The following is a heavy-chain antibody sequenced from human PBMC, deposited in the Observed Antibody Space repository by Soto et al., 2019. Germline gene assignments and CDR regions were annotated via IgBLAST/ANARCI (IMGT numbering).Heavy chain of an antibody. CDR3: ATAKLLLPWLFDY. Sequence: GSLRLSCAASGFTVSSNYMTCVRQAPGKGLEWVSVIYSGGSTNYADSVKGRFTISRDDSKNTLFLQMNSLRAEDTAVYYCATAKLLLPWLFDYWGQGTLVTVSS. D-gene: IGHD2-15*01. J-gene: IGHJ4*02. CDR1: GFTVSSNY. V-gene: IGHV3-66*01. CDR2: IYSGGST.